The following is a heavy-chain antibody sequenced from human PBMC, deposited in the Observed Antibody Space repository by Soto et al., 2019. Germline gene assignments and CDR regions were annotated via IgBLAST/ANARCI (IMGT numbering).Heavy chain of an antibody. CDR1: GYTFTGYY. Sequence: ASVKVSCKASGYTFTGYYMHWVRQAPGQGLEWMGWINPNSGGTNYAQKFQGWVTMTRDTSISTAYMELSRLRSDDTAVYYCARDRGDYYYMDVWGKGTTVTVSS. V-gene: IGHV1-2*04. D-gene: IGHD3-10*01. CDR3: ARDRGDYYYMDV. J-gene: IGHJ6*03. CDR2: INPNSGGT.